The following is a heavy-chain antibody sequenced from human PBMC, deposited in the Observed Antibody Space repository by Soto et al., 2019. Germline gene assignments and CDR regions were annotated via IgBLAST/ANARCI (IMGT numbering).Heavy chain of an antibody. CDR3: ASVLWFGEEPWGGMDV. J-gene: IGHJ6*02. V-gene: IGHV1-69*01. D-gene: IGHD3-10*01. Sequence: QVQLVQSGAEVKKPGSSVKVSCKASGGTFSSYAISWVRQAPGQGLEGMGGIIPIFGTANYAQKFQGRVTITADESTRTAYMALSSLRSEDTAVYYCASVLWFGEEPWGGMDVWGQGTTVTVSS. CDR1: GGTFSSYA. CDR2: IIPIFGTA.